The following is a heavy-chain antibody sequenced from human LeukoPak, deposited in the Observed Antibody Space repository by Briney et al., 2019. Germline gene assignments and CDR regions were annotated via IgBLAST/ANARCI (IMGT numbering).Heavy chain of an antibody. V-gene: IGHV3-7*01. CDR3: ARDQVGWELINFDY. D-gene: IGHD1-26*01. Sequence: GGSLRLSCAASGFTFSSYWMSWVRQAPGKGLEWVANIKQDGSEKYYVDSVKGRFTISRDNARNSLYLQMNSLRAEDTAVYYCARDQVGWELINFDYWGQGTLVTVSS. J-gene: IGHJ4*02. CDR2: IKQDGSEK. CDR1: GFTFSSYW.